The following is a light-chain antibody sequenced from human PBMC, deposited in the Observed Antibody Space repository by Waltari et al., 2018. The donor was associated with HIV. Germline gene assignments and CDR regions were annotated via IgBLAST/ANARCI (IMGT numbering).Light chain of an antibody. Sequence: QSVLTQPPSVSGAPGQRVTISCTGSRSNIGAGYDVNWYQQLPGPAPKLLIYGNSNRPSGVPDRFSGSKSGTAASLAITGLQAEDEADYYCQSYDSSLSGLFGGGTKLTVL. CDR1: RSNIGAGYD. J-gene: IGLJ2*01. CDR3: QSYDSSLSGL. V-gene: IGLV1-40*01. CDR2: GNS.